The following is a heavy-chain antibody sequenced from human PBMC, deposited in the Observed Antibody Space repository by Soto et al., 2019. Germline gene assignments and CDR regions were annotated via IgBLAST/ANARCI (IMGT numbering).Heavy chain of an antibody. Sequence: GGSLRLSCAASGFTFSSYWMSWVRQAPGKGLEWVANIKQDGSEKYYVDSVKGRFTISRDNAKNSLYLQMNSLRAEDTAVYYCARAWGRCSGGSCYSVDWFDPWGQGTLVTVSS. CDR3: ARAWGRCSGGSCYSVDWFDP. J-gene: IGHJ5*02. D-gene: IGHD2-15*01. V-gene: IGHV3-7*01. CDR2: IKQDGSEK. CDR1: GFTFSSYW.